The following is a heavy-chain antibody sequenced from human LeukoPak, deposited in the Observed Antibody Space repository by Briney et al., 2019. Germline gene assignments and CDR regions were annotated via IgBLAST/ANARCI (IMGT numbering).Heavy chain of an antibody. CDR3: ARGYDSSAYYPFNY. V-gene: IGHV4-59*11. CDR1: GRSLSTHH. Sequence: PSETLSLTCVVSGRSLSTHHWSWIRQSPGRGLEWIGYISDSGSTNYNPSLKSRVTISVDTSKNQFSLMLSSVTAADTAVYYCARGYDSSAYYPFNYWGQGTLVTVSS. J-gene: IGHJ4*02. CDR2: ISDSGST. D-gene: IGHD3-22*01.